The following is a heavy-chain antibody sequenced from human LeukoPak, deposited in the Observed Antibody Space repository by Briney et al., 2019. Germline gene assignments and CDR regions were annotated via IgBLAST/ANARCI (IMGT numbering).Heavy chain of an antibody. J-gene: IGHJ6*03. CDR3: ARGIAARPTKNFYYYYYMDV. CDR2: IIPIFGTA. V-gene: IGHV1-69*05. CDR1: GGTFSSYA. D-gene: IGHD6-6*01. Sequence: ASVKVSCKASGGTFSSYAISWVRQAPGQGLEWMGGIIPIFGTANYAQKFQGRVTITTDESTSTAYMELSSLRSEDTAVYYCARGIAARPTKNFYYYYYMDVWGKGTTVTVSS.